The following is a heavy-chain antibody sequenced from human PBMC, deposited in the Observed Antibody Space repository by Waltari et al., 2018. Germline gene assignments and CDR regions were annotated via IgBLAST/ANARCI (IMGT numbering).Heavy chain of an antibody. V-gene: IGHV4-34*01. J-gene: IGHJ6*02. D-gene: IGHD6-19*01. Sequence: QVQLQQWGAGLLKPSETLSLTCVVYGGSFSGYYWSWVRQPPGKGLEWSGEINTSGSTNYNPSLKSRITMSVDTSNQFSLKLSSVTAADTAVYYCARGPPGYSSGWYGLDVWGQGTTVTVSS. CDR2: INTSGST. CDR1: GGSFSGYY. CDR3: ARGPPGYSSGWYGLDV.